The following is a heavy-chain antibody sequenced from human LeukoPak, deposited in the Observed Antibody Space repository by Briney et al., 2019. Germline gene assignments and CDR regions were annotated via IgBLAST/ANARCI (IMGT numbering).Heavy chain of an antibody. V-gene: IGHV3-30*18. CDR1: GFTFSIYV. CDR2: ISYDGSNK. Sequence: GGSLRLSCAASGFTFSIYVMHWVRQAPGKGLEWVAVISYDGSNKYYADSVKGRFTISRDTSKSTLFLQMNSLKTEDTAVYYCAKDRWFGEYTYGMDVWGQGTTVTVSS. D-gene: IGHD3-10*01. J-gene: IGHJ6*02. CDR3: AKDRWFGEYTYGMDV.